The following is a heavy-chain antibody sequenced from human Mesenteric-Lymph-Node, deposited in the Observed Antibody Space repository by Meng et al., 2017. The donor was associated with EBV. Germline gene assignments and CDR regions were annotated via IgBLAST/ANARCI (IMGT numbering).Heavy chain of an antibody. V-gene: IGHV4-30-4*01. J-gene: IGHJ4*02. CDR2: MYSSGST. D-gene: IGHD3-10*01. Sequence: QVQLKESGPGLVKPSQTLSLTCAASGGSISSGGYYWTWIRQPPGKGLEWIGYMYSSGSTYYNPSLESRFAMSLDTYKNQFSLRLTSVTAADTALYYCARGAYEGSGSKFADWGQGTLVTVSS. CDR3: ARGAYEGSGSKFAD. CDR1: GGSISSGGYY.